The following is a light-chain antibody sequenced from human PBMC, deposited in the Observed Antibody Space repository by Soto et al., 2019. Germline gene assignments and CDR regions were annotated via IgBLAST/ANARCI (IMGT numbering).Light chain of an antibody. Sequence: DIVLTQSPASLSLSPGERATLSCRASQSITSYLACYQQKPGQTPRLLIYDASNRATGIRVRFSGSGSGTDFTLTIIRLEPEDFAVYYCQQCGSSSTFGQGTRLEIK. CDR1: QSITSY. CDR3: QQCGSSST. J-gene: IGKJ5*01. V-gene: IGKV3-11*01. CDR2: DAS.